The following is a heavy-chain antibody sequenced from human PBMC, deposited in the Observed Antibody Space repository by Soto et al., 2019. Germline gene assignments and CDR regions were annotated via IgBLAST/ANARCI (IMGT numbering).Heavy chain of an antibody. D-gene: IGHD2-8*01. CDR2: IIPIFGTA. CDR1: GGTFSSYA. V-gene: IGHV1-69*13. CDR3: ARARYRTNGVCYPALFDY. J-gene: IGHJ4*02. Sequence: GASVKVSCKASGGTFSSYAISWVRQAPGQGLEWMGGIIPIFGTANYAQKFQGRVTITADESTSTAYMELSSLRSEDTAVYYCARARYRTNGVCYPALFDYWGLGTLVTVPQ.